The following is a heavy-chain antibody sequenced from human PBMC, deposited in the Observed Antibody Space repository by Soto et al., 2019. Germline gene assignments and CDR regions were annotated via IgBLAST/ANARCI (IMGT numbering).Heavy chain of an antibody. CDR3: AKVRASYLSASYFYYGLEV. J-gene: IGHJ6*02. V-gene: IGHV3-23*01. Sequence: EVLLLESGGGLVRPGGSLRLSCAASGFTFSHYVLSWVRQAPGGGLEWVSSISGSGSSVYLADSVRGRFAMSRDLSTNTVSLQMNSLTVEDTAIYYCAKVRASYLSASYFYYGLEVWGQGTTVTVSS. D-gene: IGHD2-21*01. CDR1: GFTFSHYV. CDR2: ISGSGSSV.